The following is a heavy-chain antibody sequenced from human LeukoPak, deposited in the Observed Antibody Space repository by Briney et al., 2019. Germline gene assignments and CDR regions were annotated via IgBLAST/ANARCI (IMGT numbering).Heavy chain of an antibody. CDR2: IKQDGSEK. CDR1: GFTFSSYW. D-gene: IGHD5-12*01. J-gene: IGHJ4*02. Sequence: GSLRLSCAASGFTFSSYWMSWVRQAPGKGLEWVANIKQDGSEKYYVDSVMGRFTISRDNAKNSLYLQMNSLRAEDTAVYYCGYSGYDWFDYWGQGTLVTVSS. V-gene: IGHV3-7*01. CDR3: GYSGYDWFDY.